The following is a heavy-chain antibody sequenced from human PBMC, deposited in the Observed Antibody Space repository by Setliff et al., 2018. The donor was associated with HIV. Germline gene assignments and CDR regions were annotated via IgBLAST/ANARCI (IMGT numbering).Heavy chain of an antibody. J-gene: IGHJ4*02. CDR2: INPKSDGT. Sequence: ASVKVSCKASGYTFTRHYIHWVRQAPGQGLEWMGWINPKSDGTNYAQKFQGWITMTRDTSISTAYMELSRLRSDDTAVYYCARDYYDSSGYIFFPGLPDYWGQGTLVTVSS. CDR1: GYTFTRHY. CDR3: ARDYYDSSGYIFFPGLPDY. V-gene: IGHV1-2*04. D-gene: IGHD3-22*01.